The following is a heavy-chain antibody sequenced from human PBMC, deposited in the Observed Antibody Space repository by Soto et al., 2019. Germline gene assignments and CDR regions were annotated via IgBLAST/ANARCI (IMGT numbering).Heavy chain of an antibody. CDR2: INPNSGGT. J-gene: IGHJ4*02. V-gene: IGHV1-2*02. CDR3: AHAGDYDLLTFDH. CDR1: GYTFTGYY. D-gene: IGHD4-17*01. Sequence: VASVKVSCKASGYTFTGYYMHWLRQAPGQGLGWMGWINPNSGGTNYAQKFQGRVTMTRDTSISTAYMELSRLRSDDTAVYYCAHAGDYDLLTFDHWGPGTLVTVSS.